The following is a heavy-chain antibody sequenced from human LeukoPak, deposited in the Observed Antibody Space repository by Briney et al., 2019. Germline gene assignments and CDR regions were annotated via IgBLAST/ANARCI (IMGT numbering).Heavy chain of an antibody. CDR3: AREGIAAARNAFDI. V-gene: IGHV4-59*01. D-gene: IGHD6-13*01. CDR2: IYYSGST. J-gene: IGHJ3*02. CDR1: GGSISSYY. Sequence: SETLSLTCTVPGGSISSYYWSWIRQPPGKGLEWIGYIYYSGSTNYNPSLKSRVTISVDTSKNQFSLKLSSVTAADTAVYYCAREGIAAARNAFDIWGQGTMVTVSS.